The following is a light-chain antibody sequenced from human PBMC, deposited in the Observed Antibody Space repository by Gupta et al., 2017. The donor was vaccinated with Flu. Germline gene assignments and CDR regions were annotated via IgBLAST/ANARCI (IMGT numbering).Light chain of an antibody. Sequence: ITISCTGTKSDIGTYNYVSWYQQHPGKAPKRILYEVSHRPSGISHRFSGSKSVKTAYLTISALQSDDEADYYCSAYGGTAALGVFGGGTRLTVL. CDR3: SAYGGTAALGV. CDR1: KSDIGTYNY. J-gene: IGLJ3*02. CDR2: EVS. V-gene: IGLV2-14*03.